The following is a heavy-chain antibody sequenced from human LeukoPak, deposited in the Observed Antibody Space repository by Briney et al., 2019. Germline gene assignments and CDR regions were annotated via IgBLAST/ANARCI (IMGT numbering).Heavy chain of an antibody. CDR2: INPSGGSP. J-gene: IGHJ4*02. D-gene: IGHD2-2*01. CDR1: GYTFSSYY. CDR3: ARRGYCISTSCSLDY. V-gene: IGHV1-46*01. Sequence: GASVKVSCKASGYTFSSYYIHWVRQAPEPGLEWMGIINPSGGSPSYAQKFQGRVTLTRDTSTSTVYMDLSSLRSEDTAVYYCARRGYCISTSCSLDYWGQGTLVTVSS.